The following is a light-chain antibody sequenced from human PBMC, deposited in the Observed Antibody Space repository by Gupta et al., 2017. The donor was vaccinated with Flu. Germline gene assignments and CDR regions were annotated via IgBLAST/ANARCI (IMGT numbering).Light chain of an antibody. V-gene: IGLV2-14*03. CDR3: TSYTTSDTLI. Sequence: TSSDVGAYNYVSWYQQHPGKAPKLMIYDVSNRPSGVSDRFSGSKSGNMASLTISGLQAEDEADYYCTSYTTSDTLIFGTGTEVTVL. J-gene: IGLJ1*01. CDR1: SSDVGAYNY. CDR2: DVS.